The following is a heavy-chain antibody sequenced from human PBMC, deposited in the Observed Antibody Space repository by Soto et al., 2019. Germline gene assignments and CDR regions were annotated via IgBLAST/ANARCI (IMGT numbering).Heavy chain of an antibody. CDR2: IISVLGLP. V-gene: IGHV1-69*08. CDR3: ARDRCSSTSCARGNWYFDL. J-gene: IGHJ2*01. Sequence: QVQLVQSGAEVKKPGSSVKVSCKASGGTFSSYSISWVRQAPGQGLEWMGRIISVLGLPNYAQKFQGRVTITADKSTSTAYTELSSLIYEDTALYYCARDRCSSTSCARGNWYFDLWGRGTLVTVSS. CDR1: GGTFSSYS. D-gene: IGHD2-2*01.